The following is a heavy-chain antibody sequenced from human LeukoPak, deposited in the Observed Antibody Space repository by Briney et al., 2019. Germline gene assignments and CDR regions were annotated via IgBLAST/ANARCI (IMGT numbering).Heavy chain of an antibody. J-gene: IGHJ5*02. D-gene: IGHD3-22*01. Sequence: SETLSLTCTLSGGSISSGDYYWSWIRQPPGKGLEWIAYMYYSGITYYNPSLKSRVTMSADTSKNQLSLKLSSVTAADTAVYYCARPYYYDSRIDPWGQGILVTVSS. CDR2: MYYSGIT. CDR3: ARPYYYDSRIDP. CDR1: GGSISSGDYY. V-gene: IGHV4-30-4*01.